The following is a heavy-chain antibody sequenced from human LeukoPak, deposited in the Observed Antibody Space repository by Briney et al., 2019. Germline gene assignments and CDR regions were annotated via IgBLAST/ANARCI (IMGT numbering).Heavy chain of an antibody. CDR3: ARGRTTDDASDI. CDR2: ISAGADIT. D-gene: IGHD1-7*01. V-gene: IGHV3-23*01. CDR1: GFTFSSYG. J-gene: IGHJ3*02. Sequence: GGSLRLSCAASGFTFSSYGMSWVRQAPGKGLEWVSAISAGADITYYADSVKGRFTISRDNSKNTLYLQMNSLRAEDTAVYYCARGRTTDDASDIWGQGTMVTVSS.